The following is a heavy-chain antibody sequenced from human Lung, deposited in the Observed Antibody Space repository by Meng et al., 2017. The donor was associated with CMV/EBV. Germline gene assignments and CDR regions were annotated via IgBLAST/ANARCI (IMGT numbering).Heavy chain of an antibody. D-gene: IGHD6-19*01. V-gene: IGHV1-18*01. Sequence: QLQRMPSGAEVKKPGASVRVSCKASGYTFTHHGISWIRQAPGQGLEWMGWISCYNGDTNYAQKFQGRVTMTTDTSTSTAYMDLRSLRSDDTAVYYCARDPSNTSGRYAYFDYWGQGTLVTVSS. CDR1: GYTFTHHG. CDR3: ARDPSNTSGRYAYFDY. J-gene: IGHJ4*02. CDR2: ISCYNGDT.